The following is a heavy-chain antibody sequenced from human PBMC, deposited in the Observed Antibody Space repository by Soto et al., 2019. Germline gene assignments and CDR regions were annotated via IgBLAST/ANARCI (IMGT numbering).Heavy chain of an antibody. D-gene: IGHD3-22*01. J-gene: IGHJ4*02. CDR2: ISAYNGNT. V-gene: IGHV1-18*03. CDR3: ARKDYYDSSGYRRDFDY. Sequence: ASVKVSCKASGYTFTSYGISWVRQAPGQGLEWMGWISAYNGNTNYAQKLQGRVTMTTDTSTSTAYMELRSLRSDDMAVYYCARKDYYDSSGYRRDFDYWGQGTLVTVSS. CDR1: GYTFTSYG.